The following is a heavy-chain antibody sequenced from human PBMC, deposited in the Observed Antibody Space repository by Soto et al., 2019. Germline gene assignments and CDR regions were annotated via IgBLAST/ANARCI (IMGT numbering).Heavy chain of an antibody. D-gene: IGHD6-13*01. CDR1: GFTFSSYG. V-gene: IGHV3-30*18. CDR3: GKELADSSTYYYYGIDV. Sequence: QVQLVESGGGVVQPGRSLRLSCAASGFTFSSYGMHWVRQAPGKGLAWVAVISYDGSNKYYADSVKGRFTISRDNSKNTLYLQMIILRAEDTAVYYCGKELADSSTYYYYGIDVWGQGTTVTVSS. J-gene: IGHJ6*02. CDR2: ISYDGSNK.